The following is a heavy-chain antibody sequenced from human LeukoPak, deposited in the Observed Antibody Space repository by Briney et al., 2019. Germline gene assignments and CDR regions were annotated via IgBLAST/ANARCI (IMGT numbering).Heavy chain of an antibody. CDR2: IYYSGST. D-gene: IGHD2-2*01. V-gene: IGHV4-39*01. Sequence: PSETLSLTCTVSGGSISSSSYYWGWIRQPPGKGLEWIGSIYYSGSTYYNPSLKSRVTISVDTSKNQFSLKLSSVTAAGTAVYYCARQLGYCSSTSCYADKVDYWGQGTLVTVSS. CDR3: ARQLGYCSSTSCYADKVDY. CDR1: GGSISSSSYY. J-gene: IGHJ4*02.